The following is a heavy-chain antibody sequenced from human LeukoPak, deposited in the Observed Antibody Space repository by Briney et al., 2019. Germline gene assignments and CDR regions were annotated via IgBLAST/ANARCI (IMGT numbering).Heavy chain of an antibody. CDR2: ISYDGSNK. D-gene: IGHD3-22*01. V-gene: IGHV3-30*04. CDR3: ARELGNYYDSSGYPETLNAFDI. CDR1: GFTFSSYA. J-gene: IGHJ3*02. Sequence: PGGSLGLSCAASGFTFSSYAMHWVRQAPGKGLEWVAVISYDGSNKYYADSVKGRFTISRDNSKNTLYLQMNSLRAEDTAVYYCARELGNYYDSSGYPETLNAFDIWGQGTMVTVSS.